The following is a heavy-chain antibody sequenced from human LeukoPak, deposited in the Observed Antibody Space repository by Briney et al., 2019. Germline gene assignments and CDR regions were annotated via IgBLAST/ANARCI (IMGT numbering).Heavy chain of an antibody. J-gene: IGHJ4*02. CDR2: VYYSGST. V-gene: IGHV4-59*02. Sequence: SETLSLTCVVSGGSVSGYYWGWIRQPPGRGLERIGYVYYSGSTNYNPSFKSRITISVDTSRNQFSLQLSSVTAADTAVYYCARIHRYCSGGACYVLDNWGQGTLVAVSS. CDR3: ARIHRYCSGGACYVLDN. CDR1: GGSVSGYY. D-gene: IGHD2-15*01.